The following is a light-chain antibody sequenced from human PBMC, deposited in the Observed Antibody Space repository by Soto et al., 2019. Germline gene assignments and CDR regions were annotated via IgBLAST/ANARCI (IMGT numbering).Light chain of an antibody. Sequence: DIQMTQSPSSLSASIGDRVTITCRASQGLRNYLNWFQQKPGKAPKPLIYDASNLSTGVPSRFSGSGSGTDFTLSISSLQPEDTPTYYCQQYDNLPLTFGGGTKVEIK. V-gene: IGKV1-33*01. CDR2: DAS. J-gene: IGKJ4*01. CDR3: QQYDNLPLT. CDR1: QGLRNY.